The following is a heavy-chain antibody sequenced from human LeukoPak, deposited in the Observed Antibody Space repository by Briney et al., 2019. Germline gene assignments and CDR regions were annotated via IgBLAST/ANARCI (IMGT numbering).Heavy chain of an antibody. V-gene: IGHV3-30*04. CDR2: ISYDGSNK. J-gene: IGHJ4*02. Sequence: GGSLRLSCAASGFTFSSYAMHWVRRAPGKGLEWVAVISYDGSNKYYADSVKGRFTISRDNSKNTLYLQMNSLRAEDTAVYYCARDLRGYSHDYRPPFDYWGQGTLVTVSS. CDR1: GFTFSSYA. CDR3: ARDLRGYSHDYRPPFDY. D-gene: IGHD5-18*01.